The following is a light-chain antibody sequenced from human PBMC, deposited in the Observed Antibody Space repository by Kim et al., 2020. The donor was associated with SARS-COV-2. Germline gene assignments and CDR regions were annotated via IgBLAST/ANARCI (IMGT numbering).Light chain of an antibody. CDR3: QQYGSSPPT. CDR1: QSVSSSY. V-gene: IGKV3-20*01. J-gene: IGKJ1*01. CDR2: GAS. Sequence: SPGEGAQLSCRASQSVSSSYLAWYQQKPGQAPRLLIYGASSRATGITDRFSGSGCGTDFTLTISRLEPEAFAVYYCQQYGSSPPTFGQGTKVDIK.